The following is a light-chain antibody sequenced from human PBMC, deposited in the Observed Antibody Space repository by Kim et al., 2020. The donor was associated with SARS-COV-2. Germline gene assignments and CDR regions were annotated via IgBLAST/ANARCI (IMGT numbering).Light chain of an antibody. CDR1: QSISSY. V-gene: IGKV1-39*01. CDR2: AAS. CDR3: QQSYSTPP. Sequence: LAAYVGDRVTSTCRASQSISSYLNWYQQKPGKAPKLLIYAASSLQSWVPSRFSGSGSGTDFTLTISSLQPEDFATYYCQQSYSTPPFGQGTKLEI. J-gene: IGKJ2*01.